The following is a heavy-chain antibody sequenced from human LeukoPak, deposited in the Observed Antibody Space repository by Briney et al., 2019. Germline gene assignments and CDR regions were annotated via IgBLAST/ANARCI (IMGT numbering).Heavy chain of an antibody. CDR3: ARDKEAAPNYYGMDV. V-gene: IGHV1-18*01. D-gene: IGHD2-15*01. CDR1: GYTFTNYG. J-gene: IGHJ6*02. Sequence: GASVTVSSTASGYTFTNYGISWVRQAPGQGLEWMGWISAYNGNTNYAQKLQGRVTMTTDPSTTTAYMELRSLRSDDTAVYYCARDKEAAPNYYGMDVWGQGTTVTVSS. CDR2: ISAYNGNT.